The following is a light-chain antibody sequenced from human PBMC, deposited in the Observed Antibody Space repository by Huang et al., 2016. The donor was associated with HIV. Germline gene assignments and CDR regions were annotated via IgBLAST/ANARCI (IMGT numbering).Light chain of an antibody. CDR1: QTVTNNY. Sequence: IVLTQSPDTLSLSPGESATLSCRASQTVTNNYLAWYQQRPGQAPRLLIYGASTRATGIPERFRGSGSGTDFTLTISRLEPKDVVVYYCQQFGSSPPYSFGQGTKLEIK. V-gene: IGKV3-20*01. CDR3: QQFGSSPPYS. J-gene: IGKJ2*03. CDR2: GAS.